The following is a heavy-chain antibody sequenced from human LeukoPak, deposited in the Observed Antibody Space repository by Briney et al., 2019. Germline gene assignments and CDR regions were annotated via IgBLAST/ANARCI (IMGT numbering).Heavy chain of an antibody. D-gene: IGHD6-6*01. Sequence: GGSLRLSCTASGFTFSTYSMNWVRQAPGQGLEWVSSIRSSGIYIYYADSLQGRFTISRDNAKNSLYLQLNSLRADDTAVYYCARQSSSGDIRYCDYWGQGTLVTVSS. J-gene: IGHJ4*02. CDR1: GFTFSTYS. V-gene: IGHV3-21*01. CDR3: ARQSSSGDIRYCDY. CDR2: IRSSGIYI.